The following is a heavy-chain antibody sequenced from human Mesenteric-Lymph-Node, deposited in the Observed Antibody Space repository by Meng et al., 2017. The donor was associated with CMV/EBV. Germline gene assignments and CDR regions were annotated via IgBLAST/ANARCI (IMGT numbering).Heavy chain of an antibody. D-gene: IGHD3-10*01. Sequence: GESLKISCAASGFTFRSYTINWVRQAPGKGLEWVSSISSSSDYIYYTDPVKGRFTISRDNAKNTLYLQMNSLRAEDTAVYYCASLGAYWGQGTLVTVSS. V-gene: IGHV3-21*01. CDR2: ISSSSDYI. J-gene: IGHJ4*02. CDR1: GFTFRSYT. CDR3: ASLGAY.